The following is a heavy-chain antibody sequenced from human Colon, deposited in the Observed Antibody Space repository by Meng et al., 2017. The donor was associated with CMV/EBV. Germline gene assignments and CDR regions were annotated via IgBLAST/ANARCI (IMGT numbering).Heavy chain of an antibody. J-gene: IGHJ6*02. D-gene: IGHD3-3*01. CDR2: IYYSGST. CDR1: GGSISSGDYY. V-gene: IGHV4-30-4*08. CDR3: ARVNYDFWSGYAGMDV. Sequence: LRLSCTVSGGSISSGDYYWSWIRQPPGKGLEWIGYIYYSGSTYYNPSLKSRVTISVDTSKNQLSLKLSSVTAADTAVYYCARVNYDFWSGYAGMDVWGQGTTVTVSS.